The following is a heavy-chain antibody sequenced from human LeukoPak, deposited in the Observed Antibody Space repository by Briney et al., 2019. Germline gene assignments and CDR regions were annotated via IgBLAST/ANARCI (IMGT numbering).Heavy chain of an antibody. CDR2: IYTNGST. CDR1: GGSISSGSYY. Sequence: PSQTLSLTCTVSGGSISSGSYYWSWIRQPAGKGLEWIGRIYTNGSTNYNPSLKSRVTISVDTSASQFSLKLSSVTAADTAVYYCARGRVLRFLEWLPPIVWGQGTLVTVSS. CDR3: ARGRVLRFLEWLPPIV. J-gene: IGHJ4*02. V-gene: IGHV4-61*02. D-gene: IGHD3-3*01.